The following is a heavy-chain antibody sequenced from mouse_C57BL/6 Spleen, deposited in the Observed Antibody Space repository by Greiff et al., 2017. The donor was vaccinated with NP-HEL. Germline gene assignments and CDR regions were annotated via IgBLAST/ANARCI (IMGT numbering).Heavy chain of an antibody. CDR1: GYTFTSYW. CDR2: IDPNSGGT. V-gene: IGHV1-72*01. Sequence: QVQLKQPGAELVKPGASVKLSCKASGYTFTSYWMPWVKQRPGRGLEWIGRIDPNSGGTKYNEKFKSKATLTVDKPSSTAYMQLSSLTSEDSAVYYCARWGTTVVASPSYWYFDVWGTGTTVTVSS. D-gene: IGHD1-1*01. CDR3: ARWGTTVVASPSYWYFDV. J-gene: IGHJ1*03.